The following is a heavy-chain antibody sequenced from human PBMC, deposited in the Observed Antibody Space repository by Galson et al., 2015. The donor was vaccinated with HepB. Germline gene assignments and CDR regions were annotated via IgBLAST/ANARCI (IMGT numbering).Heavy chain of an antibody. CDR1: GFTFSRHA. CDR2: ISYDESIK. V-gene: IGHV3-30-3*01. D-gene: IGHD2-21*01. CDR3: VRERLWSLDY. Sequence: SLRLSCAASGFTFSRHAMHWVRQAPGKGLQWVAVISYDESIKNYADSVKGRFTISRDNSQNTLYMQMNSLGADDTAVYYCVRERLWSLDYWGQGTLVTVSS. J-gene: IGHJ4*02.